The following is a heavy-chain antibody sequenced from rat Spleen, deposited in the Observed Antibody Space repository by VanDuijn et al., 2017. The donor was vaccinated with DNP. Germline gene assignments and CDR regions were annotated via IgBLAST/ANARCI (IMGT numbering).Heavy chain of an antibody. J-gene: IGHJ3*01. CDR3: TTDRDTSPFAY. V-gene: IGHV5-27*01. CDR1: GFTFTNYD. Sequence: EVQLVESGGGLVQPGRSLKLSCAASGFTFTNYDMAWVRQVPTKGLEWVATITNSGGSSFYRDSVKGRFTISRDNAKSTLYLQMDSLWSEDTATYYCTTDRDTSPFAYWGQGTLVTVSS. D-gene: IGHD2-1*01. CDR2: ITNSGGSS.